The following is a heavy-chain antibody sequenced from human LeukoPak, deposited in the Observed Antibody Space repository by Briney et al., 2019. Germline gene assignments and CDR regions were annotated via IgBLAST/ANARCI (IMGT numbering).Heavy chain of an antibody. CDR3: ARFTPQGYGWGGYNRFDP. D-gene: IGHD3-16*01. CDR1: GGSFSSYY. Sequence: SETLSLTCAVYGGSFSSYYWNWIRQPPGKGLEWIGNIYYSGSTNYNPSLKSRVTISLDTSKNQFSLNLTSVTAADTAVYYCARFTPQGYGWGGYNRFDPWGQGTLVTVSS. J-gene: IGHJ5*02. V-gene: IGHV4-59*01. CDR2: IYYSGST.